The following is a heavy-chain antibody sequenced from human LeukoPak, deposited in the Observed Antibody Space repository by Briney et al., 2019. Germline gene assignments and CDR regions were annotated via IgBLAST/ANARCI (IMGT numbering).Heavy chain of an antibody. Sequence: GGSLRLSCAASGFTFSSYAMSWVRQAPGKGLEWVSAISGSGGSTYYADSVKGRFTISRDNSKNTLYLQMNSLRAEDTAVYYCAKDWVSTYYYDSSGYSSWGQGTLVTVSS. CDR3: AKDWVSTYYYDSSGYSS. V-gene: IGHV3-23*01. CDR1: GFTFSSYA. D-gene: IGHD3-22*01. CDR2: ISGSGGST. J-gene: IGHJ5*02.